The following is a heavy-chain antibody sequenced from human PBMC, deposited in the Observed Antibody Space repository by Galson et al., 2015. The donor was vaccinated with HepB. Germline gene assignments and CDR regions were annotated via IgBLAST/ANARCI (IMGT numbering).Heavy chain of an antibody. J-gene: IGHJ4*02. CDR3: AREGSYDFWSGYQYFDY. CDR1: GGTFSSYA. CDR2: ISAYNGNT. D-gene: IGHD3-3*01. V-gene: IGHV1-18*01. Sequence: SVKVSCKASGGTFSSYAISWVRQAPGQGLEWMGWISAYNGNTNYAQKLQGRVTMTTDTSTSTAYMELRSLRSDDTAVYYCAREGSYDFWSGYQYFDYWGQGTLVTVSS.